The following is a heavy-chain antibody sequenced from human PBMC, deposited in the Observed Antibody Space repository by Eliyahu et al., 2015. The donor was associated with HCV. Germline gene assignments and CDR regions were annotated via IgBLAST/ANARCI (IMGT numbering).Heavy chain of an antibody. J-gene: IGHJ3*02. D-gene: IGHD2-2*01. CDR3: ATIPGRCSSTSCSSSDAFDI. Sequence: QVQLVQSGAEVKKPGASVKVSCKVSGYTLXELSMHWVRQAPGKGLEWMGGFDPEDGETIYAQKFQGRVTMTEDTSTDTAYMELSSLRSEDTAVYYCATIPGRCSSTSCSSSDAFDIWGQGTMVTVSS. V-gene: IGHV1-24*01. CDR2: FDPEDGET. CDR1: GYTLXELS.